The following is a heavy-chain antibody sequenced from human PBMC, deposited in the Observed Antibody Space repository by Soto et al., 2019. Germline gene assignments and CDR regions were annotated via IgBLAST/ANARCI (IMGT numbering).Heavy chain of an antibody. CDR3: ARQDRYCTTGVCYTEWFDP. Sequence: PWESLKISCKGSGYSFTSYWINWVRQMPGKGLEWMGRIDPTDSYTNYSPSFQGHVTISADKSISTAYLQWSSLKASDTAMYYCARQDRYCTTGVCYTEWFDPWGQGTLVTVSS. J-gene: IGHJ5*02. V-gene: IGHV5-10-1*01. CDR2: IDPTDSYT. CDR1: GYSFTSYW. D-gene: IGHD2-8*01.